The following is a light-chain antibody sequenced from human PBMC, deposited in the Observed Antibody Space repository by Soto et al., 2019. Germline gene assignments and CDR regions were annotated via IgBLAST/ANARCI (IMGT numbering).Light chain of an antibody. Sequence: DIQMTQSPSSLSASVGDRVTITCRASQSISSYLNWYQQKPGKAPKLLIYAASSLQSGVPSRFSGSGSGTDFTLTISSLQPEDFATYYCQQSYSTPPAFTFGPGTKVHI. CDR3: QQSYSTPPAFT. V-gene: IGKV1-39*01. CDR2: AAS. J-gene: IGKJ3*01. CDR1: QSISSY.